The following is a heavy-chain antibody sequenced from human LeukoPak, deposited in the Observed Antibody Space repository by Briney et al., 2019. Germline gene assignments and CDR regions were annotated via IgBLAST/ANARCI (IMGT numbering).Heavy chain of an antibody. D-gene: IGHD2-8*01. Sequence: NPSETLSLTCTVSGGSISSYYWSWIRQPPGKGLEWIGYIYYSGSTNYNPSLKSRVTISVDTSKNQFYLKLSSVTAADTAAYYCASGAYCTNGVCWPFDYWGQGTLVTVSS. CDR3: ASGAYCTNGVCWPFDY. V-gene: IGHV4-59*01. CDR2: IYYSGST. CDR1: GGSISSYY. J-gene: IGHJ4*02.